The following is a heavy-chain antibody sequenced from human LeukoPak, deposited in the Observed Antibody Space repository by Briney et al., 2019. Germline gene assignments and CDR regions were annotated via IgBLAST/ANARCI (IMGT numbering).Heavy chain of an antibody. Sequence: GGSLRLSCAASGFTFSNYAMSWVRQAPGKGLEWVSAITGGGSGIYYADSMKSRFTISRDNSKNTLYLQMNSLRAEDTAVYYCARDLPAAHNWFDPWGQGTLVTVSS. CDR2: ITGGGSGI. V-gene: IGHV3-23*01. D-gene: IGHD2-2*01. J-gene: IGHJ5*02. CDR3: ARDLPAAHNWFDP. CDR1: GFTFSNYA.